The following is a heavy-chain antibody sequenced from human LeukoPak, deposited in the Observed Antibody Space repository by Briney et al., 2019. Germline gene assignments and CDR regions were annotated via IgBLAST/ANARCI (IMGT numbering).Heavy chain of an antibody. CDR2: MNPNSGNT. D-gene: IGHD3-16*02. V-gene: IGHV1-8*01. CDR3: ARGLYYDYVWGSYRYAYYFDY. J-gene: IGHJ4*02. Sequence: ASVKVSCKASGYTFTSYDINWVPQATGQGLEWMGWMNPNSGNTGYAQKFQGRVTMTRNTSISTAYMELSSLRSEDTAVYYCARGLYYDYVWGSYRYAYYFDYWGQGTLVTVSS. CDR1: GYTFTSYD.